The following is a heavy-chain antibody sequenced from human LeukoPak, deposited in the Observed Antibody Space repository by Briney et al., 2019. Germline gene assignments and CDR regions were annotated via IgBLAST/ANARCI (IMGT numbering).Heavy chain of an antibody. Sequence: PGGSLRLSCAASGLTFSSYAMSWVRQAPGKGLEWVSAISGSGGSTYYADSVKGRFTISRDNSKNTLYLQMNSLRAEDTAVYYCAKASGYSSGWYWFDPWGQGTLVTVSS. J-gene: IGHJ5*02. CDR1: GLTFSSYA. V-gene: IGHV3-23*01. CDR3: AKASGYSSGWYWFDP. D-gene: IGHD6-19*01. CDR2: ISGSGGST.